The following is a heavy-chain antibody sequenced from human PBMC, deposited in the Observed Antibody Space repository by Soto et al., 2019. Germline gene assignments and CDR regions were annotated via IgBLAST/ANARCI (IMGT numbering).Heavy chain of an antibody. D-gene: IGHD6-6*01. CDR3: ARDRHHTFIDA. J-gene: IGHJ5*02. V-gene: IGHV4-31*01. Sequence: QVQLQESGPGLVKPSQTQALTCTVSGSSMSSGGYYWAWIRQSPGKVREWIGYINYSGSSYHNLALESQVTISLDTSRSQFTLTLQSVTAAYTAIYYCARDRHHTFIDAWGQGTLVTVSS. CDR1: GSSMSSGGYY. CDR2: INYSGSS.